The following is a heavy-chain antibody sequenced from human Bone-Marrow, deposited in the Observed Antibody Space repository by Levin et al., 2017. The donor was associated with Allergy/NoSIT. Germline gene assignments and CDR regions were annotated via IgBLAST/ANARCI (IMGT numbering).Heavy chain of an antibody. CDR3: TRSGNYDY. V-gene: IGHV3-11*04. J-gene: IGHJ4*02. D-gene: IGHD1-7*01. CDR1: GFTFSDWY. Sequence: GGSLRLSCAASGFTFSDWYMNWVRQAPGKGLEWISSINTVGRTIYYADSVRGRFTISRDNAKNSLFLQMNSLRAEDTAVYFCTRSGNYDYWGQGTLLTVSS. CDR2: INTVGRTI.